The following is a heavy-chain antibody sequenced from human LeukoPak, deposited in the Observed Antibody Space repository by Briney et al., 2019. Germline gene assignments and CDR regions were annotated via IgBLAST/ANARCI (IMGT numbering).Heavy chain of an antibody. D-gene: IGHD1-26*01. J-gene: IGHJ3*02. CDR2: ISTSGSS. CDR3: ARQVGPTRAFDI. V-gene: IGHV4-61*02. Sequence: PSETLSLTCTVSGGSISGGSYYWSWIRQPAGKGPEWIGRISTSGSSSYNPSLTSRVTISVDTSKNQFSLKLSSVTAADTAIYSCARQVGPTRAFDIWGQGTVVTVSS. CDR1: GGSISGGSYY.